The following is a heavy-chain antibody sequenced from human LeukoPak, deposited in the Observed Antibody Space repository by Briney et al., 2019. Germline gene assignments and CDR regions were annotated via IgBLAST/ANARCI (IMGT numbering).Heavy chain of an antibody. CDR1: EGTFTNSG. CDR2: FIPISGLT. J-gene: IGHJ3*02. CDR3: ARALWFGEFYVTDAFDI. Sequence: SVKVSCKASEGTFTNSGITWVRQAPGQGLEWMGKFIPISGLTDYAQNLQDRVTISADESTRTAYMELSSLTSEDTAVYYCARALWFGEFYVTDAFDIWGQGTTVTVSS. V-gene: IGHV1-69*04. D-gene: IGHD3-10*01.